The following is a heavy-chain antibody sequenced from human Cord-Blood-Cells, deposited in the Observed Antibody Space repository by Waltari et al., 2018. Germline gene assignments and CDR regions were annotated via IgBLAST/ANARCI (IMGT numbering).Heavy chain of an antibody. CDR3: ARRRSYFDY. Sequence: QVQLQESVPGLVKPSETLSLTCTVSGGSIRSYYWSWIRQPPGKGLEWIGYIYYSGSTNYNPSLKSRVTISVDTSKNQFSLKLSSVTAADTAVYYCARRRSYFDYWGQGTLVTVSS. CDR2: IYYSGST. J-gene: IGHJ4*02. V-gene: IGHV4-59*08. CDR1: GGSIRSYY.